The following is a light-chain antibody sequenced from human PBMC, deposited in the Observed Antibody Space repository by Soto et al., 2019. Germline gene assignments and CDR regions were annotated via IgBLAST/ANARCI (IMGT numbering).Light chain of an antibody. V-gene: IGKV4-1*01. J-gene: IGKJ4*01. Sequence: DIVMNQSPDSLAVSLGERATINCKSSQSVLFSSNNKNYLAWYQQKPGQPPKLLIYWASTRESGVPDRFSGSGSETDFTLTISSLQAEDVAVYYCQQYYSSPPGLTFGGGTKVEIK. CDR3: QQYYSSPPGLT. CDR1: QSVLFSSNNKNY. CDR2: WAS.